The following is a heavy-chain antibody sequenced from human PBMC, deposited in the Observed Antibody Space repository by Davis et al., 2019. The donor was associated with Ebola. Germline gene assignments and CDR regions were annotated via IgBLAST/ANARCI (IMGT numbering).Heavy chain of an antibody. CDR3: ARGSSRLHSSSWYRY. Sequence: MPSETLSLTCIASGGSISSGDYYWSWIRQPPGKGLEWIGEINHSGSTNYNPSLKSRVTISVDTSKNQFSLKLSSVTAADTAVYYCARGSSRLHSSSWYRYWGQGTLVTVSS. V-gene: IGHV4-34*01. D-gene: IGHD6-13*01. CDR2: INHSGST. J-gene: IGHJ4*02. CDR1: GGSISSGDYY.